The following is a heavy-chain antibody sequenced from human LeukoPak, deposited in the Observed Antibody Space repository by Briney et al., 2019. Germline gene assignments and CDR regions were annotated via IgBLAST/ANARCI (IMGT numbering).Heavy chain of an antibody. J-gene: IGHJ5*02. Sequence: GASVKVSCKASGYTFTSYGISWVRQAPGQGLEWMRWISAYNGNTNYAQKLQGRVTMTTDTSTSTAYMELRSLRSDDTAVYYCASQRRLGYCSSTSCYYSNWFDPWGQGTLVTVSS. CDR2: ISAYNGNT. V-gene: IGHV1-18*01. CDR1: GYTFTSYG. CDR3: ASQRRLGYCSSTSCYYSNWFDP. D-gene: IGHD2-2*01.